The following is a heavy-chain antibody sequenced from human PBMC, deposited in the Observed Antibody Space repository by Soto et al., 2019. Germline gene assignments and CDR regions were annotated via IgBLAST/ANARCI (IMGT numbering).Heavy chain of an antibody. V-gene: IGHV3-23*01. CDR2: ISGSGGST. Sequence: GGSLRLSCAASGFTFSSYAMSWVRQAPGKGLEWVSAISGSGGSTYYADSVKGRFTISRDNSKNTLYLQMNSLRAEDTAVYYCAKMSFFSGGAIYFDWLMPLDYWGQGTLVTVSS. J-gene: IGHJ4*02. CDR1: GFTFSSYA. D-gene: IGHD3-9*01. CDR3: AKMSFFSGGAIYFDWLMPLDY.